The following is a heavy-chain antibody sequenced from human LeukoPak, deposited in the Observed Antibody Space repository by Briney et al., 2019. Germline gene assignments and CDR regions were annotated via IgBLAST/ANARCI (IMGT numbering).Heavy chain of an antibody. Sequence: GGSLRLSCAASGFTFSSYAMHWVRQAPGKGLEWVAVISYDGSNKYYADSVKGRFTISRDNSKNTLYLQMNSLRAEDTAVYYCARDDPPWGQGTLVTVSS. J-gene: IGHJ5*02. V-gene: IGHV3-30*04. CDR1: GFTFSSYA. CDR2: ISYDGSNK. CDR3: ARDDPP.